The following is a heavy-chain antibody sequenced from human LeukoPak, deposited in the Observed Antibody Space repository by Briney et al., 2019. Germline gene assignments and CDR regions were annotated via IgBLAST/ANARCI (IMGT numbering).Heavy chain of an antibody. CDR2: IYSGGST. CDR3: ALSITGTTLGDY. Sequence: PGRSLRLSCAASGFTVSSNYMSWVRQAPGKGLEWVSVIYSGGSTYYADSVKGRFTISRDNSKNTLYLQMNSLRAEDTAVYYCALSITGTTLGDYWGQGTLVTVSS. CDR1: GFTVSSNY. D-gene: IGHD1-7*01. V-gene: IGHV3-66*02. J-gene: IGHJ4*02.